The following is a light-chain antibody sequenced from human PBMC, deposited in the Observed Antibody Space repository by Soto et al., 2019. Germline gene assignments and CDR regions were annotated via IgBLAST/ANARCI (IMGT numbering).Light chain of an antibody. CDR3: SSYTSTSTYV. Sequence: QSALTQPASVSGSPGQSIAISCTGTSSEVGGYNYVSWYQQYPGKAPKLMIYHVSNRPSGVSNRFSGSKSGNSASLTISGLQAEDEADYYCSSYTSTSTYVFGTGTKLTVL. CDR1: SSEVGGYNY. J-gene: IGLJ1*01. V-gene: IGLV2-14*01. CDR2: HVS.